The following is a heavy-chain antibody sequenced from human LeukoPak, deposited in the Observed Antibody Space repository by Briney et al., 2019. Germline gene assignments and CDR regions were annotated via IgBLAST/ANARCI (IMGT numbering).Heavy chain of an antibody. Sequence: SETLSLTCAVYGGSFSGYYWSWIRQPPGKGLEWIGEINQSGSTSYNPSLKSRVTISVDTSKNQFSLKLSSMTAADTAVYYCITGRGEYIQHWGQGTLVTVSS. D-gene: IGHD1-14*01. CDR2: INQSGST. J-gene: IGHJ1*01. CDR3: ITGRGEYIQH. V-gene: IGHV4-34*01. CDR1: GGSFSGYY.